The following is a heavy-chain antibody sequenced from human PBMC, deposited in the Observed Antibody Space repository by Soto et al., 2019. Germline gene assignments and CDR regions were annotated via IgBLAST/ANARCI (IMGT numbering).Heavy chain of an antibody. J-gene: IGHJ4*02. CDR2: IYHSGST. CDR1: GGSISSGGFY. Sequence: QVQLQQSGPGLVKPSQTLSLTCTVSGGSISSGGFYWSWIRQYTGKGLEWIGYIYHSGSTYYNPSLKSRLRMSIDTSKNQFSLKLSSVTAADTALYFCARGGDSYTIFDYWGQGTRVTVSS. V-gene: IGHV4-31*03. CDR3: ARGGDSYTIFDY. D-gene: IGHD5-18*01.